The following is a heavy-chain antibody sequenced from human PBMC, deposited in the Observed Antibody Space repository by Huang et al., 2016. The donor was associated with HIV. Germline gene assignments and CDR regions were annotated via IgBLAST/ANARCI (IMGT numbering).Heavy chain of an antibody. J-gene: IGHJ4*02. CDR1: GFTFNKYA. CDR2: ISGNGNKT. Sequence: EVKVLESGGGLVQPGGSLRLSCVASGFTFNKYAMSWVRQAPGKGLVCVSLISGNGNKTYYADSVKGRFTISRDNSKNTVYLQMNSLRAEDAALYHCTVLLDYWGQGTPVTVSS. CDR3: TVLLDY. V-gene: IGHV3-23*01.